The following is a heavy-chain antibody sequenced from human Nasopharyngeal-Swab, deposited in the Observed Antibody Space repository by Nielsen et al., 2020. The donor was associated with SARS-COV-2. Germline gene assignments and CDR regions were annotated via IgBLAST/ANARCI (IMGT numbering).Heavy chain of an antibody. Sequence: WIRQPPGKALEWLALIYWDDDKRYGPSLKSRLTITKDTSKNQVVLTMTNMDPVDTATYYCARAYYYDSSGCHFDYWGQGTLITVSS. V-gene: IGHV2-5*05. D-gene: IGHD3-22*01. J-gene: IGHJ4*02. CDR3: ARAYYYDSSGCHFDY. CDR2: IYWDDDK.